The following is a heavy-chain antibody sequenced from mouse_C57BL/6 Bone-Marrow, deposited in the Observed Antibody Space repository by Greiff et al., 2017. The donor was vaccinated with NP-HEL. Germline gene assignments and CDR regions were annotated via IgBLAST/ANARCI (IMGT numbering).Heavy chain of an antibody. V-gene: IGHV1-81*01. D-gene: IGHD2-4*01. J-gene: IGHJ4*01. CDR2: IYPRSGNT. CDR1: GYTFTSYG. CDR3: ARWGLRRDYYAMGY. Sequence: QVQLQQSGAELARPGASVKLSCKASGYTFTSYGISWVKQRTGQGLEWIGEIYPRSGNTYYNEKFKGKATLTADKSSSTAYMELRSLTSEASAVYFCARWGLRRDYYAMGYWGQGTAVTVSS.